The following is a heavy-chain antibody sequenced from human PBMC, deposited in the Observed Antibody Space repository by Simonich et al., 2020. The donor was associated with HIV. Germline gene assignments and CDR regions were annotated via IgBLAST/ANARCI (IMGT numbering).Heavy chain of an antibody. J-gene: IGHJ4*02. Sequence: QVQLVQSGAEVKKPGSSVKVSCKASGGTFSTYTISWVRQAPGQGLGWMGGIIPSLGIPNYAQKFQGRVTMTADKSTSTAYMELSSLRSEVTAVYYCARPIDDSGSRVDGDYWGQGTLVTVSS. V-gene: IGHV1-69*09. CDR2: IIPSLGIP. D-gene: IGHD1-26*01. CDR1: GGTFSTYT. CDR3: ARPIDDSGSRVDGDY.